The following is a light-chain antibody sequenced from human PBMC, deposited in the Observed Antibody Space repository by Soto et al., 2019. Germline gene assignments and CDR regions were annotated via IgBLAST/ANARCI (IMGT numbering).Light chain of an antibody. CDR2: LEGSGIY. CDR3: ETWNRNTRV. Sequence: QSALTQSSSASASLGSSVKVTCTLSSGHSAYIIAWHQQQPGKAPRFLMKLEGSGIYNKESGVPDRFSGSSSGADRHLTISNLQSEDEADYYCETWNRNTRVFGGGTKLTVL. J-gene: IGLJ3*02. V-gene: IGLV4-60*03. CDR1: SGHSAYI.